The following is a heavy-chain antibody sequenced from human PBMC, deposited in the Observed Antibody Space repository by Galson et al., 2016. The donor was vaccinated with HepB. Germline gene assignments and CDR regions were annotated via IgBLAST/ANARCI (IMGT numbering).Heavy chain of an antibody. V-gene: IGHV3-33*01. CDR3: AREVGYSYVVTINWFDP. CDR2: IWYDGSNK. Sequence: SLRLSCAASGFTFSSYGMHWVRQAPGKGPEWVAVIWYDGSNKNYEDPVKGRFTISRDNSKNTVDLPMNSLIAEDTAVYYCAREVGYSYVVTINWFDPWGQGTLVTVSS. D-gene: IGHD5-18*01. CDR1: GFTFSSYG. J-gene: IGHJ5*02.